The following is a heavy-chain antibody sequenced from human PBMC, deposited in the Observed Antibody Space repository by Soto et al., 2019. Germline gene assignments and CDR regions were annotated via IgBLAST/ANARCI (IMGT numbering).Heavy chain of an antibody. CDR3: ATGSFTSTGGRIGYHDNAMDV. V-gene: IGHV4-34*01. CDR1: GGSFSGYY. J-gene: IGHJ6*02. D-gene: IGHD5-12*01. CDR2: INHSGST. Sequence: SETLSLTCAVYGGSFSGYYWSWIRQPPGKGLEWIGEINHSGSTNYNPSLKSRVTISVDTSKNQFSLKLSSVTAADTAVYYCATGSFTSTGGRIGYHDNAMDVWGQGTTVTVSS.